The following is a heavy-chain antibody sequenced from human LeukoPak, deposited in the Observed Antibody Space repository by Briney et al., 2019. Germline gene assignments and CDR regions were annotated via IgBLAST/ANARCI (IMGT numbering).Heavy chain of an antibody. V-gene: IGHV3-23*01. Sequence: QAGGSLRLSCAASGFTFSSYAMSWVRQAPGRGLEWVSSISSSGDSTYYADSVKGRFTISRDNAKNSLYLQMNSLRAEDTAVYYCARGGMATGPGYWGQGTLVTVSS. D-gene: IGHD5-24*01. CDR3: ARGGMATGPGY. CDR2: ISSSGDST. CDR1: GFTFSSYA. J-gene: IGHJ4*02.